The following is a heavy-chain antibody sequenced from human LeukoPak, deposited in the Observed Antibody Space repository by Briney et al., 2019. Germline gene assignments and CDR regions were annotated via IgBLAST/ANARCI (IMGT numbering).Heavy chain of an antibody. D-gene: IGHD1-14*01. CDR3: ARLYNGNQGDAFDI. J-gene: IGHJ3*02. Sequence: SETLSLTCAVYGGSFSGYYWSWIRQPPGKGLEYIGYMFYRGSPNYNPSLKSRITISIDTPKNQISLKVNSVTAADTAVYYCARLYNGNQGDAFDIWGQGTMVTVSS. CDR1: GGSFSGYY. CDR2: MFYRGSP. V-gene: IGHV4-59*01.